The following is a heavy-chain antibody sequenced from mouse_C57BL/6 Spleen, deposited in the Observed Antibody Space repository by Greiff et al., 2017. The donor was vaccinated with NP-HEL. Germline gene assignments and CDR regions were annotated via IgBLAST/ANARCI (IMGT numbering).Heavy chain of an antibody. J-gene: IGHJ1*03. D-gene: IGHD1-1*01. CDR3: TDCYGSSCEEYFDV. CDR2: IYPGSGTT. Sequence: QVQLQQSGPELVKPGASVKISCKASGYTFTDYYINWVKQRPGQGLEWIGWIYPGSGTTKYNEKFKGKATLTVDTSSSTAYMQLSSLTYEASAVYCCTDCYGSSCEEYFDVWGTGTAVTVSS. CDR1: GYTFTDYY. V-gene: IGHV1-84*01.